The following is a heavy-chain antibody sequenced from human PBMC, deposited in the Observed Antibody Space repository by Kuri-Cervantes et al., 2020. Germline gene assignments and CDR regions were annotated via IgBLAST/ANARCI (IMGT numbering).Heavy chain of an antibody. J-gene: IGHJ4*02. D-gene: IGHD5-24*01. CDR1: GFIFSSYA. V-gene: IGHV3-23*01. Sequence: LSLTCAASGFIFSSYAMSWVRQAPGKGLEWVSTVSGSGSATYYADSVKGRFTISRDNSKNTLSLQVNSLRAEDTALYFCAKDLRGYKQQIEYWGQGTLVTVSS. CDR2: VSGSGSAT. CDR3: AKDLRGYKQQIEY.